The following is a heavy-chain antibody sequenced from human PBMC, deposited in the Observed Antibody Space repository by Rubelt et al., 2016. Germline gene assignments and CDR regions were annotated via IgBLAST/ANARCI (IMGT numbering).Heavy chain of an antibody. Sequence: QVQLQQWGAGLLKPSETLSLTCAVYGGSFSGYYWSWIRQPPGKGLEWIGEINHSGSTNYNPSLKSRVTISVDPSKIRFSLKLSSVTAADTAVYYCAGGKEGLGVTMMDYWGQGTLVTVSS. CDR2: INHSGST. CDR1: GGSFSGYY. V-gene: IGHV4-34*02. J-gene: IGHJ4*02. D-gene: IGHD3-22*01. CDR3: AGGKEGLGVTMMDY.